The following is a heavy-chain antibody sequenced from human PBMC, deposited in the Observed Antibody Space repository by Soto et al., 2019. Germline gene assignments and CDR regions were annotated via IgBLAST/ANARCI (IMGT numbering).Heavy chain of an antibody. J-gene: IGHJ4*02. CDR3: ARARVYATGPLDF. V-gene: IGHV3-21*06. Sequence: GGSLRLSCAASGFTFTSYTMNWVRQAPGKGLEWVSSISSSSDYIYYADSMKGRVTISRDNAKNSLFLDMNSLTGEDTAVYYCARARVYATGPLDFWGQGTLVTVSS. D-gene: IGHD6-13*01. CDR1: GFTFTSYT. CDR2: ISSSSDYI.